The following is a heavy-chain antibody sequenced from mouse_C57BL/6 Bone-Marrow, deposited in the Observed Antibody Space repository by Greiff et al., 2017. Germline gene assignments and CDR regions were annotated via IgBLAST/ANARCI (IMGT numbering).Heavy chain of an antibody. Sequence: VKLQQSGAELARPGASVRLSARASAYTFTSYVIGGLRQRTGQGLGGIGEINPGGGITYYIEKLKGKATLTADKSSSTAYMELRSLTSEDSAVYFCARDGGMGFDYWGQGTTLTVSS. J-gene: IGHJ2*01. CDR2: INPGGGIT. CDR3: ARDGGMGFDY. CDR1: AYTFTSYV. V-gene: IGHV1-81*01. D-gene: IGHD2-10*02.